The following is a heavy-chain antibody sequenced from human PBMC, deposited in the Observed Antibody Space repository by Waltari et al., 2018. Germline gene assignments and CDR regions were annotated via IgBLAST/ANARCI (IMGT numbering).Heavy chain of an antibody. D-gene: IGHD3-3*01. Sequence: QVQLQESGPGLVKPSETLSLTCVVSGGSFSGYYWSWVRQPPGKGLEWIGEINHSGRTNHKPSLKSRVTISIDTSKYQFSLKVRSVTVADTAVYYCARANTIFGVIRTWYYMDVWGKGTPVTVSS. V-gene: IGHV4-34*01. J-gene: IGHJ6*03. CDR1: GGSFSGYY. CDR2: INHSGRT. CDR3: ARANTIFGVIRTWYYMDV.